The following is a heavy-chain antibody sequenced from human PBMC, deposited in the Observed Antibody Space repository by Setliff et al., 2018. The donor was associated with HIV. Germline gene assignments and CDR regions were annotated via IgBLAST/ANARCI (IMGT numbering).Heavy chain of an antibody. J-gene: IGHJ4*02. CDR2: IYYSGST. CDR1: GDPISSGSYY. Sequence: SETLSLTCTVSGDPISSGSYYWSWIRQPPGKGLECIGYIYYSGSTNYNPSLKSRVTISVDTSKNHFSLRLSSVTAADTAVYYCARDESQVEVHRGYSYGSFDYWGQGTLVTVSS. CDR3: ARDESQVEVHRGYSYGSFDY. V-gene: IGHV4-61*03. D-gene: IGHD5-18*01.